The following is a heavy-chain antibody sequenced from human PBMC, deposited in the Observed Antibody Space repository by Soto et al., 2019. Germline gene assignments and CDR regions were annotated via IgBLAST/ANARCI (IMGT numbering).Heavy chain of an antibody. CDR3: AVRGSSRSFDY. V-gene: IGHV3-23*04. J-gene: IGHJ4*02. Sequence: EVEVVESGGDLVQPGGSLRLSCSASGVTFSSYAMSWVRQAPEKGLEWVSTITETGDATSYADSVKGRFTISRDNSKETLYVPLNSLRVEDTALYYCAVRGSSRSFDYWGQGTLVTVSS. CDR1: GVTFSSYA. D-gene: IGHD3-16*02. CDR2: ITETGDAT.